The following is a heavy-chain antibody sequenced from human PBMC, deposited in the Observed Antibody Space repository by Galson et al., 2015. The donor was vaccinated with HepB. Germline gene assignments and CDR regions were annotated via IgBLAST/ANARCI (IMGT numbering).Heavy chain of an antibody. CDR1: GFTFGLYD. D-gene: IGHD3-22*01. J-gene: IGHJ3*01. CDR3: ARGDTLIVAVISNTVDF. V-gene: IGHV3-30-3*01. Sequence: SLRLSCAASGFTFGLYDMHWVRQAPGKGLEWVAMISFHGINESYADSVKGRFTISRDNSKDTLFLQMNSLTAEDTAIYYCARGDTLIVAVISNTVDFWGQGTMVAVSS. CDR2: ISFHGINE.